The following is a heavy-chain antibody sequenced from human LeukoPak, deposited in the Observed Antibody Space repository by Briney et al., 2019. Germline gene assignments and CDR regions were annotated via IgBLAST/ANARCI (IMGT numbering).Heavy chain of an antibody. D-gene: IGHD3-22*01. J-gene: IGHJ4*02. CDR3: AKDRSSGYYTPDY. CDR1: GFTFSSYG. V-gene: IGHV3-30*02. CDR2: IRYDGSNK. Sequence: GGSLRLSCAASGFTFSSYGMRWVRQAPGKGLEWVAFIRYDGSNKYYADSVKGRFTISRDNSKNTLYLQMNSLRAEDTAVYYCAKDRSSGYYTPDYWGQGTLVTVSS.